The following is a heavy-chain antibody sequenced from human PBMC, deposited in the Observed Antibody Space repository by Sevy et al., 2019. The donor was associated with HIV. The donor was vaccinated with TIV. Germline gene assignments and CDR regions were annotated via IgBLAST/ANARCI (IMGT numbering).Heavy chain of an antibody. D-gene: IGHD6-19*01. Sequence: GGSLRLSCAASGLTFSSYWMSWVRQAPGKGLEWVANIKEDGSEQYYVESVKGRFTVSRDNAKNSLYLQMNSLRAEDTAVYYCTKFYGTGSYVDYWGQGTLVTVSS. CDR2: IKEDGSEQ. V-gene: IGHV3-7*01. CDR3: TKFYGTGSYVDY. CDR1: GLTFSSYW. J-gene: IGHJ4*02.